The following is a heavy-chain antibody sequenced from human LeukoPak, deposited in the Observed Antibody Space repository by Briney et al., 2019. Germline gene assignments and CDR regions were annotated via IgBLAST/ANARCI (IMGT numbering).Heavy chain of an antibody. D-gene: IGHD2-15*01. V-gene: IGHV4-4*07. Sequence: PSVTLSLTCTVSGGSISSYYWSWIRQPAGKGLEWIGRIYTSGSTNYNPSLKSRVTMSVDTSKNQVSRKLGSVTAADTAVYYCARVKAPYCSGGSCLRGFWFDPWGQGTLVTVSS. CDR3: ARVKAPYCSGGSCLRGFWFDP. CDR1: GGSISSYY. J-gene: IGHJ5*02. CDR2: IYTSGST.